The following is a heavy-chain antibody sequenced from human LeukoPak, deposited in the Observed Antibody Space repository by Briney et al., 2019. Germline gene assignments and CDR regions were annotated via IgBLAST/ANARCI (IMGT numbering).Heavy chain of an antibody. Sequence: GGSLRLSCAASGFAFGSEAMSWVRQAPGKGLEWVSVIYSGGSTYYADSVKGRFTISRDNSKNTLYLQMNSLRAEDTAVYYCARGYGDEISSLGWFDPWGQGTLVTVSS. CDR2: IYSGGST. J-gene: IGHJ5*02. D-gene: IGHD3-3*02. V-gene: IGHV3-66*01. CDR1: GFAFGSEA. CDR3: ARGYGDEISSLGWFDP.